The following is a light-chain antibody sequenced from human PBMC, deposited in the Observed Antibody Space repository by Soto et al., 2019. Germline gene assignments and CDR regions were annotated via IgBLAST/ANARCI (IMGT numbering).Light chain of an antibody. CDR1: QTISSD. V-gene: IGKV3-15*01. CDR2: GAS. J-gene: IGKJ1*01. Sequence: DIVLTQSPGTLSLSPGERATLSCRASQTISSDLAWYQQKVGQAPSLLINGASTRATGIPARFSGSGSGTAGNITISSLQSEDVAVYDGQQYNKWPWTFGQGTKVDIK. CDR3: QQYNKWPWT.